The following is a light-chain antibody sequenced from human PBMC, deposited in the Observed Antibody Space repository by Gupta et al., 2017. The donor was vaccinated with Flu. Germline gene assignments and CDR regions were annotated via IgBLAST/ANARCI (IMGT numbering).Light chain of an antibody. Sequence: IVLTQSPGTLSLSPGERATLSCRASQSISSSSLAWYQQKLGQAPRLLLYAASSGATGIPDRFSGSGSGRDLTLTISRLEPEDFAVYYCLHDCSSIFTFGPGTNVDIK. CDR2: AAS. CDR3: LHDCSSIFT. V-gene: IGKV3-20*01. CDR1: QSISSSS. J-gene: IGKJ3*01.